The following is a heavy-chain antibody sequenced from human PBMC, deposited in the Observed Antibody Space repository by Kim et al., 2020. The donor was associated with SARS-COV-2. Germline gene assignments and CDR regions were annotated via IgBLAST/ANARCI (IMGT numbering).Heavy chain of an antibody. D-gene: IGHD1-26*01. Sequence: SETLSLTCAVYGGSFSGYYWSWIRQPPGKGLEWIGEINHSGSTNYNPSLKSRVTISVDTSKNQFSLKLSSVTAADTAVYYCARCRRLKVGATNGYYYYYG. J-gene: IGHJ6*01. CDR3: ARCRRLKVGATNGYYYYYG. V-gene: IGHV4-34*01. CDR1: GGSFSGYY. CDR2: INHSGST.